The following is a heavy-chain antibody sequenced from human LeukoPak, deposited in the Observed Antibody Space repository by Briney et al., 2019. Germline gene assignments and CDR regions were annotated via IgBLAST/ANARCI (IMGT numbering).Heavy chain of an antibody. D-gene: IGHD6-6*01. J-gene: IGHJ4*02. CDR3: ARLGVAARRGPIDY. V-gene: IGHV4-34*01. Sequence: PSETLSLTCAVYGGSFSGYYWSWIRQPPGKGLEWIGEINHSGSTNYNPSLKSRVTISVDTSKNQFSLKLSSVTAADTAVYYCARLGVAARRGPIDYWGQGTLVTVSS. CDR2: INHSGST. CDR1: GGSFSGYY.